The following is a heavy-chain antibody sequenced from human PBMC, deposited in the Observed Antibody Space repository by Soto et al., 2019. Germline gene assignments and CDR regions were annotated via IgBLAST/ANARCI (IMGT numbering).Heavy chain of an antibody. V-gene: IGHV1-8*01. J-gene: IGHJ4*02. CDR2: MNPNSGNT. CDR1: GYTFTSYD. Sequence: QVQLVQSGAEVKKPGASVKVSCKASGYTFTSYDINWVRQATGQGLEWMGWMNPNSGNTGYAQKFRGRVTMTRNTSISKAYMGLCSLRSEATAVYYCAIAYLRFGEPHYWGQGALVTVSS. CDR3: AIAYLRFGEPHY. D-gene: IGHD3-10*01.